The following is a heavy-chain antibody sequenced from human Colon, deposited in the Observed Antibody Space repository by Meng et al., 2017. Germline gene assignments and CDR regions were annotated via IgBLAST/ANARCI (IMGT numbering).Heavy chain of an antibody. CDR1: GDSISSEY. CDR2: IHTSGST. V-gene: IGHV4-4*07. CDR3: ARDKGIVAAGARWFDP. J-gene: IGHJ5*02. D-gene: IGHD2-15*01. Sequence: QRQEWGPGLVKPSEALSLTCTVSGDSISSEYWSWIRQTAGKGLEWIGRIHTSGSTTYNPSLKSRVTMSVDTSKNQVSLKLTSVTAADTAVYYCARDKGIVAAGARWFDPWGQGTLVTVSS.